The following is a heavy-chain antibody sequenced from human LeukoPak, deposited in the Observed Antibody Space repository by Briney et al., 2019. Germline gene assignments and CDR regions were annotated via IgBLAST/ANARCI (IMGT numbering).Heavy chain of an antibody. Sequence: GGSLRLSCAASGFAFTKYAMSWVRQAPGKGLEWVSSISDSDGSTYYADSVKGRYTISRDNSKSALYLQMNSLKTEDTAVYYCTTDPRTWYIHYWGQGTLVTVSS. V-gene: IGHV3-23*01. J-gene: IGHJ4*02. D-gene: IGHD6-13*01. CDR1: GFAFTKYA. CDR2: ISDSDGST. CDR3: TTDPRTWYIHY.